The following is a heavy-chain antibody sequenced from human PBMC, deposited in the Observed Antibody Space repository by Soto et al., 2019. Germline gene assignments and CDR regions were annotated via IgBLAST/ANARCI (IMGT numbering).Heavy chain of an antibody. V-gene: IGHV5-51*01. CDR1: GYTFTDYW. Sequence: PGESLKISCKGSGYTFTDYWIGWVRQLPGKGLEWMGIIYPGDSDTRYSPSFQGHVTITVDKSTSTAYLQWNTLKASDTAMYYCARLLTSSYILYYFDYWGQGTLVTSPQ. CDR3: ARLLTSSYILYYFDY. J-gene: IGHJ4*02. CDR2: IYPGDSDT. D-gene: IGHD2-2*01.